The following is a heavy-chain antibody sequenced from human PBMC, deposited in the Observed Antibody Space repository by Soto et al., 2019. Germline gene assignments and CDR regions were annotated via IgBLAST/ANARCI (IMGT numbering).Heavy chain of an antibody. CDR3: ARGRGEDHDSSGRYPIPHFDF. D-gene: IGHD3-22*01. CDR1: GYTFTSYY. CDR2: ISPSGGST. J-gene: IGHJ4*02. V-gene: IGHV1-46*01. Sequence: GASVKVSCKASGYTFTSYYMHWGRQAPGQGLEWMGIISPSGGSTSYAQKFQGRVTMTRDTSTSTVYMELSSLRSEDTAVYYCARGRGEDHDSSGRYPIPHFDFWGQGTLVTVSS.